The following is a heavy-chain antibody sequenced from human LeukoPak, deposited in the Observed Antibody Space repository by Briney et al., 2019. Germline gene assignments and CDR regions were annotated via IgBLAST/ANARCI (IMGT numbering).Heavy chain of an antibody. CDR1: GYIFIDYY. D-gene: IGHD5-18*01. Sequence: ASVKVSCKSSGYIFIDYYMYWVRQAPGQGLEWMGIINPSGGSTSYAQKFQGRVTMTRDTSTSTVYMELSSLRSEDTAVYYCARDLTGYSYGYNWFDPWGQGTLVTVSS. CDR2: INPSGGST. J-gene: IGHJ5*02. CDR3: ARDLTGYSYGYNWFDP. V-gene: IGHV1-46*01.